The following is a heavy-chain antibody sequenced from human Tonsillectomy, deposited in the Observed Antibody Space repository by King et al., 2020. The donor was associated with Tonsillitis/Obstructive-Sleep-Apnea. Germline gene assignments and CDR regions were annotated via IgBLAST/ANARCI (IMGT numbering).Heavy chain of an antibody. V-gene: IGHV3-23*04. J-gene: IGHJ4*02. Sequence: DVQLVESGGGLVQPGGSLRLSCAASGFTFRSYAMSWVRQAPGKGLEWVSAISGSGGSTYYADSVKGRFTISRDNSKNTLYLQMNNLRDEDTAVYYCAKKRRSIAVTGSHDYWGQGTLVTVSS. CDR1: GFTFRSYA. CDR3: AKKRRSIAVTGSHDY. D-gene: IGHD6-19*01. CDR2: ISGSGGST.